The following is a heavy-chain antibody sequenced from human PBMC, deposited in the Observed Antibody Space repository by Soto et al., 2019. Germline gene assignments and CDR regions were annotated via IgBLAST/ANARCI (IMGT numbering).Heavy chain of an antibody. V-gene: IGHV2-5*01. D-gene: IGHD3-3*01. J-gene: IGHJ4*02. CDR3: AHSLTRRFLEWLPSYYFDY. Sequence: SGPTLVKPTQTLTLTCTFSGFSLSTSGVAVGWIRQPPGKALEWLALISWNDDKRYSPSLKSRLTITKDTSKNQVVLSMTNMDPVDTATYYCAHSLTRRFLEWLPSYYFDYWGQGTLVTVSS. CDR1: GFSLSTSGVA. CDR2: ISWNDDK.